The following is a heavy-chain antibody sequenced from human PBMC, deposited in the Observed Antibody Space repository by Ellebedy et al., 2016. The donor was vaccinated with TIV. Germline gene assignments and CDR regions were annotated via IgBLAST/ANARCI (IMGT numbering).Heavy chain of an antibody. V-gene: IGHV3-30*03. CDR2: ISYEGSDK. Sequence: GESLKISCEASGFTFSSHGMNWVRQAPGKGLAWVAVISYEGSDKYYVDSVKGRFTISRDNSKNTVYLQMNSLRAEDTAVYYCARGASLYGDYVFDYWGQGTLVTVSS. J-gene: IGHJ4*02. D-gene: IGHD4-17*01. CDR3: ARGASLYGDYVFDY. CDR1: GFTFSSHG.